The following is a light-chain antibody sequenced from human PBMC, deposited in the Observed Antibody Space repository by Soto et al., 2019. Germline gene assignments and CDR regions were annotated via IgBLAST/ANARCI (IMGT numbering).Light chain of an antibody. Sequence: EIVLTQSPATLSLSPGERATLSCRASQSVSSYLAWYQKKPGQPPRLLIYDASNRATDIPARFSGSGSGRDFTLTISSLAPEDFAIYYCQQRDSWPLTFGGGTTVEIK. CDR2: DAS. V-gene: IGKV3-11*02. CDR3: QQRDSWPLT. J-gene: IGKJ4*01. CDR1: QSVSSY.